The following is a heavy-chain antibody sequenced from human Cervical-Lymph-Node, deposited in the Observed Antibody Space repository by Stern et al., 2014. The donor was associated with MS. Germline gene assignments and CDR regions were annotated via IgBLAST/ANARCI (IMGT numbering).Heavy chain of an antibody. Sequence: QVQLVESGAEVKKPGSSVKVSCKTSGDTFSSYAISWVRQGPGQGLEWMGGIVPIFGTANDAEKFQGRVTITADVSTNTAYMELSRLGSDDTAVYYCARDSTTGMDVWGQGTTVTVSS. CDR2: IVPIFGTA. V-gene: IGHV1-69*01. CDR3: ARDSTTGMDV. J-gene: IGHJ6*02. D-gene: IGHD1-1*01. CDR1: GDTFSSYA.